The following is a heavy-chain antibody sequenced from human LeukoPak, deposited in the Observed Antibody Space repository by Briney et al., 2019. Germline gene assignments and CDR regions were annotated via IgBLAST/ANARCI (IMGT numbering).Heavy chain of an antibody. Sequence: GALSLSCAASGLPFSDYYMSWIRQAPGKGLEWVSYIISSGSTIYYADSVKGRFTISRDNAKNSLYLQMNSLRAEDTAVYYCARELSGSWDYWGQGTLVTVSS. V-gene: IGHV3-11*01. D-gene: IGHD5-12*01. CDR2: IISSGSTI. J-gene: IGHJ4*02. CDR3: ARELSGSWDY. CDR1: GLPFSDYY.